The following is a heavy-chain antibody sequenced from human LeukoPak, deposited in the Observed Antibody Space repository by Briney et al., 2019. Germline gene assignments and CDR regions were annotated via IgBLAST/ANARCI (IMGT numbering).Heavy chain of an antibody. CDR1: GYTFIGYY. CDR2: IDPNTGGT. D-gene: IGHD1-26*01. CDR3: ARDRMVGATTDNWFDP. Sequence: ASVKVSCKASGYTFIGYYMYWVRQAPGQGLEWMGWIDPNTGGTNYAQKFQGRVTMTRDTSISTAYMELSRLRSDDTAVYYCARDRMVGATTDNWFDPWGQGTLVTVSS. J-gene: IGHJ5*02. V-gene: IGHV1-2*02.